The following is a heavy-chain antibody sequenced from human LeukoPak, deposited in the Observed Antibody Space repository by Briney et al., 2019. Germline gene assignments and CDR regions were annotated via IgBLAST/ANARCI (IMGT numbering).Heavy chain of an antibody. V-gene: IGHV1-2*02. Sequence: ASVNVSCKASGYTFTGYYMHWVRQAPGPGLEWMGWINPNSGGTNYAQKFQGRVTMTRDTSISTAYMELSRLRSDDTAVYYCAREFVVPAAIAPRGIYYYYGMDVWGQGTTVTVSS. D-gene: IGHD2-2*01. J-gene: IGHJ6*02. CDR3: AREFVVPAAIAPRGIYYYYGMDV. CDR2: INPNSGGT. CDR1: GYTFTGYY.